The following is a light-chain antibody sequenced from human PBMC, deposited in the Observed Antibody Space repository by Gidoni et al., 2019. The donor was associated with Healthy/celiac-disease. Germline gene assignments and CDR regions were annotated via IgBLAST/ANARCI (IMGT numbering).Light chain of an antibody. Sequence: VIWLPQSPSLLSASTGDRVTISCRRSQGISSYFAWYQQQTGKDPEILIYAASTLQSGVPSRFSGSGSWTYFTLTISCLHSEDFATYYCQQYYSFPPLTFGGXTKVEIK. V-gene: IGKV1D-8*01. CDR2: AAS. J-gene: IGKJ4*01. CDR1: QGISSY. CDR3: QQYYSFPPLT.